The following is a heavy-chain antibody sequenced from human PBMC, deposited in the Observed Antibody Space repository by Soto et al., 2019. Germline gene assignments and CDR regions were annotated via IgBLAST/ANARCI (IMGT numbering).Heavy chain of an antibody. J-gene: IGHJ4*02. CDR3: GRGGGSPDY. CDR1: GGSISSYY. Sequence: QVQLQESGPGLVKPSETLSLTCTVSGGSISSYYWSWIRQPPGTGLEWIGYIYYSGSTNYNPSLKSRVTISVDTSKNKFSLELSAVTAADTAVYYCGRGGGSPDYWGQGTLVTVSS. CDR2: IYYSGST. D-gene: IGHD1-26*01. V-gene: IGHV4-59*08.